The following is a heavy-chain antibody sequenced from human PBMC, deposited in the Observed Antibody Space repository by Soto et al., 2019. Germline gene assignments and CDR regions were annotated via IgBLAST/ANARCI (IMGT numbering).Heavy chain of an antibody. J-gene: IGHJ3*02. CDR3: ARDATRRGACDI. V-gene: IGHV4-34*01. Sequence: EPLSVTSDADNACLSVYYWAWIRQPPGKGLEWIGEINHAGSTNYKPSLKSRVTISLDTSRNQFSLKLSSVTAADTAVYYCARDATRRGACDIWGQGTMVTVSS. CDR1: NACLSVYY. D-gene: IGHD2-15*01. CDR2: INHAGST.